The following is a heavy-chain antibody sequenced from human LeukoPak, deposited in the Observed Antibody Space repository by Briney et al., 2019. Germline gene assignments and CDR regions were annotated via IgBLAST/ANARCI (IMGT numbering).Heavy chain of an antibody. CDR1: GFTFSSYA. CDR2: ISSNGGST. Sequence: PGGSLRLSCAASGFTFSSYAMHWVRQAPGKGLEYVSAISSNGGSTYYANSVKGRFTISRDNSKNTLYLQMGSLRAEDMAVYYCARVGRDGYNFRPTAPDYWGQGTLVTVSS. CDR3: ARVGRDGYNFRPTAPDY. V-gene: IGHV3-64*01. J-gene: IGHJ4*02. D-gene: IGHD5-24*01.